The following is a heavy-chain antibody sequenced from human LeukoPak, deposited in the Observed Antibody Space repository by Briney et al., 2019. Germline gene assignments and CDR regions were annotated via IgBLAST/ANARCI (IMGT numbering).Heavy chain of an antibody. D-gene: IGHD1-26*01. J-gene: IGHJ4*02. CDR2: IYSGGRT. CDR1: GFTVSRNY. Sequence: PGGSLRLSCAASGFTVSRNYMSWVRQAPGKGLEWVSVIYSGGRTYYADSVKGRFTISRDNAKNSLYLQMNSLRAEDTAVYYCARDKDVGPSPFDYWGQGTLVTVSS. CDR3: ARDKDVGPSPFDY. V-gene: IGHV3-66*01.